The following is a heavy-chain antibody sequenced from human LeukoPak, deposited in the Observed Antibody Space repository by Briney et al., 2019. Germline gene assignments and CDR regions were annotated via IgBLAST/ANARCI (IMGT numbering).Heavy chain of an antibody. D-gene: IGHD5-18*01. CDR1: GFTFSSYA. CDR2: ISYDGSNK. J-gene: IGHJ4*02. CDR3: ARHKIPPNLSGIQLWFPKANFDY. V-gene: IGHV3-30-3*01. Sequence: GRSLRLSCAASGFTFSSYAMHGVRQAPGKGVEWVAVISYDGSNKYYADAVKGRFNKSRDNSKNTLFLQMNSLRAEDTAVYYCARHKIPPNLSGIQLWFPKANFDYWGQGTLVTVSS.